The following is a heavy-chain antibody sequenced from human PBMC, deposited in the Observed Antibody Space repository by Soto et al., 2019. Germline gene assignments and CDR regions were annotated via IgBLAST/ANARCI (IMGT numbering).Heavy chain of an antibody. J-gene: IGHJ6*02. D-gene: IGHD3-3*01. CDR1: GFTFSTYA. V-gene: IGHV3-23*01. CDR2: ISDNVFNT. Sequence: LRLSCEASGFTFSTYAMSWVRQAPGKGLGWVSAISDNVFNTYYAASVKGRFTISRDNSKNTLYLQMNSLRAEDTAVYYCAKDRRSVDVWGQGTTVTVSS. CDR3: AKDRRSVDV.